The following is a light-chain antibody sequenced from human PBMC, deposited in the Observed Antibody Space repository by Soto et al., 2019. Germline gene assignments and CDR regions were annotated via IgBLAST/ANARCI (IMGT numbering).Light chain of an antibody. CDR1: SSNIGSNP. V-gene: IGLV1-44*01. Sequence: QSVLTQPPSAPGTPGQRVTMSCSGRSSNIGSNPVNWYQQLPGTAPKLLIYSDNQRPSGVPDRFSGSKSGTSASLAISGLQSEDEADYYCAAWDDSLNGRYVFGTGTKLTVL. CDR2: SDN. J-gene: IGLJ1*01. CDR3: AAWDDSLNGRYV.